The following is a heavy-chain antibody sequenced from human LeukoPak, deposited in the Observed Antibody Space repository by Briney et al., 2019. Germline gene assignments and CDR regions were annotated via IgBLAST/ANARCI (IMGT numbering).Heavy chain of an antibody. J-gene: IGHJ5*02. V-gene: IGHV3-21*01. D-gene: IGHD3-10*01. CDR1: GFTFSTYY. CDR3: ARGPGLWFGELPHWFDP. CDR2: ISTSSSYI. Sequence: PGGSLRLSCAASGFTFSTYYMNWVRQAPGKGLEWVSSISTSSSYIYYADAVKGRFTISRDNAKNSLYLQMNSLRAEDTAVYYCARGPGLWFGELPHWFDPWGQGTLVTVSS.